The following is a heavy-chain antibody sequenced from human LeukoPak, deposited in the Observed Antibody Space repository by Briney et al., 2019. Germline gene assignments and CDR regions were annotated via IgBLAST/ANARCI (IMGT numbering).Heavy chain of an antibody. J-gene: IGHJ4*02. CDR2: ISPDGNNE. CDR1: GFTFSTFG. D-gene: IGHD5-18*01. Sequence: PGRSLRLSCAASGFTFSTFGIHWVRQAPGKGLEWVAAISPDGNNEYYTDSVKGRFTISRDNSKNMIYLQMNSLRGEDSAVYYCAKVNTYDDYWGQGTLVTVSS. V-gene: IGHV3-30*18. CDR3: AKVNTYDDY.